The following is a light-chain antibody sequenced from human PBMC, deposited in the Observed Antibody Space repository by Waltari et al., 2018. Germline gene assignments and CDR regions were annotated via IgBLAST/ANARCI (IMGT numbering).Light chain of an antibody. V-gene: IGKV3-15*01. Sequence: SCRTSRSVNSNLAWYQHKPGQAPSLLMYGASTRPTGIPARFSGSESGTEFTLTITSLQSEDFAVYYCQQYNNWPLTFGGGTKVEI. CDR2: GAS. CDR1: RSVNSN. CDR3: QQYNNWPLT. J-gene: IGKJ4*01.